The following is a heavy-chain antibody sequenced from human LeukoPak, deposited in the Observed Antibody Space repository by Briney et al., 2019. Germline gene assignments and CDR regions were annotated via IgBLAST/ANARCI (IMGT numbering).Heavy chain of an antibody. D-gene: IGHD3-10*01. Sequence: SETLSLTCTVSGGSISDSYWSWVRQPPGKGLEWVGFVYNGRSANYNPSLKSRLTMSLNTSKYQFSLRLNSLTTADTAVYYCARDPGFGELLSVGYFDLWGRGILVTVS. J-gene: IGHJ2*01. CDR3: ARDPGFGELLSVGYFDL. CDR1: GGSISDSY. V-gene: IGHV4-59*01. CDR2: VYNGRSA.